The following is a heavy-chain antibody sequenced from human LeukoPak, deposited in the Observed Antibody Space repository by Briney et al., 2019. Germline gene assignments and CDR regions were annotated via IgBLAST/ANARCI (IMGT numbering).Heavy chain of an antibody. D-gene: IGHD6-6*01. V-gene: IGHV3-48*01. CDR3: ARLIVARPGD. CDR2: ISSDSTTI. J-gene: IGHJ4*02. CDR1: GFTFSSYK. Sequence: PGGSLRLSCAASGFTFSSYKMNWVRQAPGKGLEWVSYISSDSTTIYYADSVKGRFTISRDNAKSSLYLQMNSLRAEDTAVYYCARLIVARPGDWGQGTLVTVSS.